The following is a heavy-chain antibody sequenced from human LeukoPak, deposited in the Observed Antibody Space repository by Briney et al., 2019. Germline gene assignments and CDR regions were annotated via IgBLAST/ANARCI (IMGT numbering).Heavy chain of an antibody. J-gene: IGHJ3*01. CDR3: ARPLPYYYDSSGRYAFDV. V-gene: IGHV1-18*01. CDR2: ISAYNGDT. D-gene: IGHD3-22*01. CDR1: GYTFSSYS. Sequence: ASVKVSCKASGYTFSSYSISWMRQAPGQGLEWMGWISAYNGDTNYAQKFQGRVTLTTDTSTRKAYMELSALRSDDTAVYFCARPLPYYYDSSGRYAFDVWGQGTMVTVSS.